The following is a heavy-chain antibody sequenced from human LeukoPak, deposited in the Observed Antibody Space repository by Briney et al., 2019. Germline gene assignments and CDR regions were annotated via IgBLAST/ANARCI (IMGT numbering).Heavy chain of an antibody. Sequence: SETLSLTCIVSGGSVSSGGHYWGWIRQPPGKGLEWIGSIYYSGSTYYNPSLNNRVTIFIDMSKNQFSLRLNSVTATDTAVYYCARLVCGGGSCPAEFDYWGQGTLVTVSS. J-gene: IGHJ4*02. CDR2: IYYSGST. CDR1: GGSVSSGGHY. D-gene: IGHD2-15*01. V-gene: IGHV4-39*01. CDR3: ARLVCGGGSCPAEFDY.